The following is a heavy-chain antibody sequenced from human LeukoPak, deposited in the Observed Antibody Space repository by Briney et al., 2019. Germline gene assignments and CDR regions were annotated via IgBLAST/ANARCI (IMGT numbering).Heavy chain of an antibody. Sequence: SETLSLTCSVSGGSSRNDIWNWIRQPAGKGLEWIGRIYMNGIANYNPSLKSRVTMSLDTSNNQFSLNLYSVTAADTAVYYCARVHSPLWYFDYWGQGTLVTVSS. J-gene: IGHJ4*02. CDR2: IYMNGIA. D-gene: IGHD3-16*01. CDR3: ARVHSPLWYFDY. CDR1: GGSSRNDI. V-gene: IGHV4-4*07.